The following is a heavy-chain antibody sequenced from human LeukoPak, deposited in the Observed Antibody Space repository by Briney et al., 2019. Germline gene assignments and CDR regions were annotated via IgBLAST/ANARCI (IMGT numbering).Heavy chain of an antibody. CDR2: INAGNGNT. J-gene: IGHJ4*02. D-gene: IGHD3-3*01. V-gene: IGHV1-3*01. CDR1: GYTFTSYA. CDR3: ARDRFLYYFDY. Sequence: ASVKVSCKASGYTFTSYATHWVRQAPGQRLEWMGWINAGNGNTKYSQKFQGRVTITRDTSASTAYMELSSLRSEDTAVYCCARDRFLYYFDYWGQGTLVTVSS.